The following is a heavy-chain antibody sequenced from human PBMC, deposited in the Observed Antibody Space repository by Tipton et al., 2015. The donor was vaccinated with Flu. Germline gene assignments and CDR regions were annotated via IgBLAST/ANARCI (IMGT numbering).Heavy chain of an antibody. CDR2: IKQDESER. D-gene: IGHD3-10*01. Sequence: SLRLSCAASGFTFSDYWMAWVRQAPGKGLEWVANIKQDESERYYVDSVKGRFTISRDNAKNSLFLRMNSLRAEDTAVYYCVRKGFGDYWGQGILVTVSS. J-gene: IGHJ4*02. CDR3: VRKGFGDY. V-gene: IGHV3-7*01. CDR1: GFTFSDYW.